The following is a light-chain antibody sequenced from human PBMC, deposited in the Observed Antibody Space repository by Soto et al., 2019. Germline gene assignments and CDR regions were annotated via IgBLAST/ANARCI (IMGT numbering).Light chain of an antibody. CDR3: QQYNNWPPSIT. CDR1: QSVRSN. Sequence: IVMTQSPSTLSVSPGERVTLSCRASQSVRSNLAWYQQKPGQAPRLLIYGASTRATGLPARFSGSGSGTVFTLTISSLQSEDFAVYYCQQYNNWPPSITFGQGTRLEIK. V-gene: IGKV3-15*01. CDR2: GAS. J-gene: IGKJ5*01.